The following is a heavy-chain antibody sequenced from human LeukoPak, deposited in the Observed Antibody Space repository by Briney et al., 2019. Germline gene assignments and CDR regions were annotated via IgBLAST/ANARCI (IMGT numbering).Heavy chain of an antibody. D-gene: IGHD3-22*01. Sequence: GGSLRLSCAASGFSVSSNCMNWVRQAPGKGLEWVSVIYSGGNTYHADSVKGRFTISRDNSKNTVYLQMNSLRAEDTAVYYCAKERSDINDYYNFDYWGQGTLVTVSS. V-gene: IGHV3-66*01. CDR3: AKERSDINDYYNFDY. J-gene: IGHJ4*02. CDR2: IYSGGNT. CDR1: GFSVSSNC.